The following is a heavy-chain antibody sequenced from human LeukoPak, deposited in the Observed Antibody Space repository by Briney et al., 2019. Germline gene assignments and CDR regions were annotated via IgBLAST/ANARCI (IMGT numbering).Heavy chain of an antibody. CDR3: ARGYSSDAFDI. CDR1: GFTFSSYS. D-gene: IGHD1-26*01. CDR2: ISSTTKSII. J-gene: IGHJ3*02. Sequence: GGSLRLYCAASGFTFSSYSMNWVRQAPGKGLERISFISSTTKSIIYYADSVKGRFTISRDNAKNSLYLQMNSLRVEDTAVYYCARGYSSDAFDIWGQGTLVTVSS. V-gene: IGHV3-48*04.